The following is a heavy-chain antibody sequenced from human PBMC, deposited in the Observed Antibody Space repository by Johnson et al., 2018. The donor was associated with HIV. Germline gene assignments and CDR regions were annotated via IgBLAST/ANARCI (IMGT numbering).Heavy chain of an antibody. CDR2: LSYDGSNE. Sequence: VQLVESGGGVVQSGRSLRLSCAASGFTFGDSAIHWVRQAPGKGLEWVAVLSYDGSNEYYADSMEGRFTISRDNAKNSLYLQIDNLRVEDTAVYYCARDGLYSSPWDAFDMWGQGTVVTVSS. J-gene: IGHJ3*02. D-gene: IGHD6-13*01. CDR1: GFTFGDSA. V-gene: IGHV3-30-3*01. CDR3: ARDGLYSSPWDAFDM.